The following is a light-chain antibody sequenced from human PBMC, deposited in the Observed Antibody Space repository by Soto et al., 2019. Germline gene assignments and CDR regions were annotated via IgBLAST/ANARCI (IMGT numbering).Light chain of an antibody. Sequence: EIVMTQSPATLSVSPGESATLSCRASQSIPSHLAWYQLRPGQAPRVLIYASSTRATGVPARFSGSGSGTEFTLTISSLQSEDFAVYYCQQYNVWPGWTFGQGTKVEVK. CDR1: QSIPSH. J-gene: IGKJ1*01. CDR3: QQYNVWPGWT. V-gene: IGKV3-15*01. CDR2: ASS.